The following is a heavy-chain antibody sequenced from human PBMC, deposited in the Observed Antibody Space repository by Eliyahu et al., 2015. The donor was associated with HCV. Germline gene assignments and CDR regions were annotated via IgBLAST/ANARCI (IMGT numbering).Heavy chain of an antibody. CDR3: ARADWNDYYFDY. J-gene: IGHJ4*02. Sequence: QVQLVQSGAEVKKPGSSVKVSCKASGCTFXXYAXSWVRQAPGQGLEWMGGIIPIFGTANYAQKFQGRVTITADESTSTAYMELSSLRSEDTAVYYCARADWNDYYFDYWGQGTLVTVSS. CDR2: IIPIFGTA. V-gene: IGHV1-69*01. D-gene: IGHD1-1*01. CDR1: GCTFXXYA.